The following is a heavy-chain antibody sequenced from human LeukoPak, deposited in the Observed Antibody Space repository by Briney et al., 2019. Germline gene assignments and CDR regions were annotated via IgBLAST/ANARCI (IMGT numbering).Heavy chain of an antibody. J-gene: IGHJ4*02. CDR3: VKDLGEGVVVVATDY. D-gene: IGHD2-15*01. Sequence: PGGSLRLSCAASGLIFSTYWMHWVRQAPGKGLVWVSRINIDGNSTTYADSVRGRFTISRDNAKNTLYLQMNSLRAEDTAVYYCVKDLGEGVVVVATDYWGQGTLVTVSS. CDR1: GLIFSTYW. V-gene: IGHV3-74*01. CDR2: INIDGNST.